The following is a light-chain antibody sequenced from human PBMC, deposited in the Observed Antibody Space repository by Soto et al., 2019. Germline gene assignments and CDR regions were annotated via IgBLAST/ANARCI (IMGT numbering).Light chain of an antibody. V-gene: IGLV2-18*01. CDR3: SFTSSSTGV. J-gene: IGLJ3*02. CDR1: SSDVGDYEH. CDR2: DVT. Sequence: QSVLTQPPSVSGSPGQSVTISCTVTSSDVGDYEHVSWYQQAPGTAPKLIIFDVTNRPSGVPDRFSGSKSGNTPSLTIFGLQAEDEADYYCSFTSSSTGVFGGGTKVTVL.